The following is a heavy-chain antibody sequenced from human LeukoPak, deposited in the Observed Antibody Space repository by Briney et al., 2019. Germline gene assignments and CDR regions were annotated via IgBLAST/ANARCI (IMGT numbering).Heavy chain of an antibody. CDR1: GFTFSSYG. CDR3: ARDREEVDYDYVWGSYPLYYFDY. V-gene: IGHV3-30*03. Sequence: GRSLRLSCAASGFTFSSYGLHWVRQAPGKGLEWVAVISFDGSDKYYAGSVKGRFTISRDNSMNTLYLQMNSLRAEDTAAYYCARDREEVDYDYVWGSYPLYYFDYWGQGTLVTVSS. J-gene: IGHJ4*02. D-gene: IGHD3-16*02. CDR2: ISFDGSDK.